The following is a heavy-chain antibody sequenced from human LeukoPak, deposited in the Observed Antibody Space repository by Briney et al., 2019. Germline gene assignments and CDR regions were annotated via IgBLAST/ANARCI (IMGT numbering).Heavy chain of an antibody. D-gene: IGHD3-22*01. Sequence: GGSLRLSCAASGFTFSNAWMSWVRQAPRTGMEWVGRIKTKTDGGTSDYVAPVKGRFTISSNDSKNTQYLQMNSLKTEDTAVYYCTTGQGYYYDGSGPIDYWGQGTLVTVSS. CDR1: GFTFSNAW. J-gene: IGHJ4*02. CDR3: TTGQGYYYDGSGPIDY. V-gene: IGHV3-15*01. CDR2: IKTKTDGGTS.